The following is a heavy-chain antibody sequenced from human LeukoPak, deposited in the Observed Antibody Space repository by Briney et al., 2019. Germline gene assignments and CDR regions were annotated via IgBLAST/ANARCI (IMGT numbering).Heavy chain of an antibody. Sequence: PGGSLRLSCAASGFTFSSYAVSCVRQAPGKARELVSAISGSGGSTYYADSVKGRFAISRDNSKNTLYLQMNSLRAEDTAVYYCAKDRDIVVVVAATPYDYWGQGTLVTVSS. CDR3: AKDRDIVVVVAATPYDY. CDR2: ISGSGGST. V-gene: IGHV3-23*01. D-gene: IGHD2-15*01. J-gene: IGHJ4*02. CDR1: GFTFSSYA.